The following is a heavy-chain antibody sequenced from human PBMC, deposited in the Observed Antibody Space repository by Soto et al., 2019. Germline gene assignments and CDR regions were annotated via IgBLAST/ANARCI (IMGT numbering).Heavy chain of an antibody. CDR3: VRDWDGSGAYYTDF. V-gene: IGHV1-18*01. CDR1: GYTFPNYG. J-gene: IGHJ4*02. D-gene: IGHD3-10*01. CDR2: ISAYKTNI. Sequence: QVQLVQSGAEVKKPGASVKVSCKASGYTFPNYGITWVRQAPGQGLEWMGWISAYKTNIKYAQKFQGRVTLTTDTSTSTDYMELRSLRSDDTAIYYCVRDWDGSGAYYTDFWGQGTLVTVAS.